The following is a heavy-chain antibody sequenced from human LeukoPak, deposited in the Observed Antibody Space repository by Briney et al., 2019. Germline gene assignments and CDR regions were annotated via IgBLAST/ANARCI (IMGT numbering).Heavy chain of an antibody. CDR2: IYSSGST. Sequence: SETLSLTCTVSGGSINYYYWSWIRQPPGKGLEYIGYIYSSGSTNYNPSLKSRVTMSVDTSKNQFSLKLSSVTAADTAVYYCARDSRYSDTSGYYYSHYYMDVWGKGTTVAVSS. CDR1: GGSINYYY. V-gene: IGHV4-59*01. J-gene: IGHJ6*03. D-gene: IGHD3-22*01. CDR3: ARDSRYSDTSGYYYSHYYMDV.